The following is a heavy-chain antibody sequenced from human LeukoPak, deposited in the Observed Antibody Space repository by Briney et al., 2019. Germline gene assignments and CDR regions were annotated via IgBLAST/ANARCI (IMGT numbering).Heavy chain of an antibody. CDR2: IYSSGAS. Sequence: SETLPLTCTVSGGSISSDCWSWVRQPGGKGLEWIGRIYSSGASDINPSFQSRVTISVDTSKNQVFLTLTSVTAADTAVYFCAREKSVRGWHADSWGQGTLVTVSS. V-gene: IGHV4-4*07. CDR3: AREKSVRGWHADS. J-gene: IGHJ4*02. D-gene: IGHD6-19*01. CDR1: GGSISSDC.